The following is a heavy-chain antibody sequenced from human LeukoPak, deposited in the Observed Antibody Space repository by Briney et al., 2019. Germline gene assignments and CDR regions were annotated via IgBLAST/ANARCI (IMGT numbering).Heavy chain of an antibody. CDR3: ARHHSGSYTLDY. Sequence: KFGGSLKISCKGSGYSFTSYWIGGVHQMPGKGVEWKGIIYPGDSDTRYSPSFQGQVTISADKSISTAYLQWSSLKASDTAMYYCARHHSGSYTLDYWGQGTLVTVSS. D-gene: IGHD1-26*01. CDR1: GYSFTSYW. CDR2: IYPGDSDT. J-gene: IGHJ4*02. V-gene: IGHV5-51*07.